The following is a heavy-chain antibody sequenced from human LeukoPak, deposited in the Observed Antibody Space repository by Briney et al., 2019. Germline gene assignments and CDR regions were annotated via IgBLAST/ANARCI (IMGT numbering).Heavy chain of an antibody. Sequence: GGSLRLSCAASGFTFSSYGMHWVRQAPGKGLEWVAVIPYDGSNKYYADSVKGRFTISRDNSKNTLYLQMNSLRAEDTAVYYCANLATVTTRGVFDIWGQGTMVTISS. J-gene: IGHJ3*02. V-gene: IGHV3-30*18. CDR1: GFTFSSYG. D-gene: IGHD4-17*01. CDR3: ANLATVTTRGVFDI. CDR2: IPYDGSNK.